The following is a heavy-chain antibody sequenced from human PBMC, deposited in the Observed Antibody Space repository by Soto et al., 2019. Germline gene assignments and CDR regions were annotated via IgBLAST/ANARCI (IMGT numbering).Heavy chain of an antibody. J-gene: IGHJ4*02. V-gene: IGHV3-23*01. CDR1: GFTFSSYA. D-gene: IGHD6-13*01. CDR3: AKDYGSSSWYFRWGY. Sequence: EVQLLESGGGLVQPGGSPRLSCAASGFTFSSYAMSWVRQAPGKGLEWVSAISGSGGSTYYADSVKGRFTISRDNSKNTLYLQMNSLRAEDTAVYYCAKDYGSSSWYFRWGYWGQGTLVTVSS. CDR2: ISGSGGST.